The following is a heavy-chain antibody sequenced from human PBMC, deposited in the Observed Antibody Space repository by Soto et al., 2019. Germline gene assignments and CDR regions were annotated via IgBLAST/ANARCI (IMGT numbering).Heavy chain of an antibody. D-gene: IGHD6-13*01. V-gene: IGHV3-43*01. Sequence: GGSLRLSCAASGFTFDDYTMHWVRQAPGKGLEWVSLISWDGGSTYYADSVKGRFTISRDNSKNSLYLQMNSLRTEDTALYYCPRQVAAGSYWYFDLWGRGTLVTVSS. CDR2: ISWDGGST. J-gene: IGHJ2*01. CDR3: PRQVAAGSYWYFDL. CDR1: GFTFDDYT.